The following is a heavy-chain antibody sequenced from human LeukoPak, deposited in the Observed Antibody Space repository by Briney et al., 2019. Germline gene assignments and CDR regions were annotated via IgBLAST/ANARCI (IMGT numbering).Heavy chain of an antibody. CDR1: GFTFDDYA. Sequence: GRSLRLSCAASGFTFDDYAMHWVRQAPGKGLEWVSGISWNSGSIGYADSVKGRFTTSRDNAKNSLYLQMYSLRAEDTALYYCAKDMAGDSILGAFDIWGQGTMVTVSS. CDR2: ISWNSGSI. D-gene: IGHD3-22*01. CDR3: AKDMAGDSILGAFDI. V-gene: IGHV3-9*01. J-gene: IGHJ3*02.